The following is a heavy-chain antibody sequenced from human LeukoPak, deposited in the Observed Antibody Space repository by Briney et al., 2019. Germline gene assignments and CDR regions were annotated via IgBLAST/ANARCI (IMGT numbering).Heavy chain of an antibody. D-gene: IGHD7-27*01. CDR1: GVSISSDDYY. J-gene: IGHJ4*02. Sequence: PSQTLSLTCTVSGVSISSDDYYWSWFRQPPGKGLEWVGYIYYSGSTYYNPSLKSRATISADTSKNQVFLRLTSVTAADTAVYYCSRDARNWGSNYWGQGTLVTVSS. CDR2: IYYSGST. CDR3: SRDARNWGSNY. V-gene: IGHV4-30-4*01.